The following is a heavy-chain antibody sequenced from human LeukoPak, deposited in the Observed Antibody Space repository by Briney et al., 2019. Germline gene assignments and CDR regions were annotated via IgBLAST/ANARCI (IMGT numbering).Heavy chain of an antibody. CDR2: IIPILGIA. V-gene: IGHV1-69*04. CDR3: ARAEEYRIDY. Sequence: ASVKVSCKASGGTFSSYAIIWVRQAPGQGLEWMGRIIPILGIANYAQKFQGRVTITADKSTSTAYMELSSLRSEDTAVYYCARAEEYRIDYWGQGTLVTVSS. CDR1: GGTFSSYA. D-gene: IGHD2/OR15-2a*01. J-gene: IGHJ4*02.